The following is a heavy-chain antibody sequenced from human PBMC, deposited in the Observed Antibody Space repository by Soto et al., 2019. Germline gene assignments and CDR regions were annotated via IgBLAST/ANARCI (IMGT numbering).Heavy chain of an antibody. J-gene: IGHJ4*02. CDR2: VYYSGST. CDR3: ARQAID. CDR1: GGSISDYY. V-gene: IGHV4-59*08. Sequence: QVQLQESGPGLVKPSETLSLTCTVSGGSISDYYWSWFRQAPGKGLDWFGYVYYSGSTNYNPSLQSRVTISVDTSKNQFSLKLSSVTAADTAIYYCARQAIDWGQGTLVTVSS.